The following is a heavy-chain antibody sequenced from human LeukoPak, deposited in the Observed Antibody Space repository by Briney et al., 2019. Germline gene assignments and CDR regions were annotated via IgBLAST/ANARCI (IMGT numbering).Heavy chain of an antibody. CDR2: FDPEDGET. J-gene: IGHJ5*02. D-gene: IGHD3-9*01. V-gene: IGHV1-24*01. CDR1: GYTLTELS. CDR3: ATYYDILTGWGFDP. Sequence: ASVKVSCKVSGYTLTELSMHWVRQAPGKGLEWMGGFDPEDGETIYAQKFQGRVTMTEDTSTDTAYMELSSLRSEDTAVYYCATYYDILTGWGFDPWGQGTLVTVSS.